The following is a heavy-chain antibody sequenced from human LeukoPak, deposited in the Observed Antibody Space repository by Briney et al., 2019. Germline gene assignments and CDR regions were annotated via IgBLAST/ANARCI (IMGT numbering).Heavy chain of an antibody. CDR2: INPNSGGT. J-gene: IGHJ4*02. V-gene: IGHV1-2*02. CDR3: ARDGYYDSSGYYY. CDR1: GYTFTGYY. D-gene: IGHD3-22*01. Sequence: ASVKVSCKASGYTFTGYYMHWVRQAPGQGLEWMGWINPNSGGTNYAQKFQGRVTTTRDTSISTAYMELSRLRSDDTAVYYCARDGYYDSSGYYYWGQGTLVTVSS.